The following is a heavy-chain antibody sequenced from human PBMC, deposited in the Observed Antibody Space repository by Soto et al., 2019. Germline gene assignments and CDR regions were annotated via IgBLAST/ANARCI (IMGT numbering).Heavy chain of an antibody. CDR3: AHPRGYGVFDAYDI. CDR2: LTPSGGER. J-gene: IGHJ3*02. V-gene: IGHV3-23*01. D-gene: IGHD4-17*01. CDR1: GFTFSTWA. Sequence: SLRLACEPAGFTFSTWAMSWVRQAQGQGLEWVSALTPSGGERFYADSVKGRFTISRDNSMNALYLQMNSLRIEDTAVYYCAHPRGYGVFDAYDIWGQGTMVTVSS.